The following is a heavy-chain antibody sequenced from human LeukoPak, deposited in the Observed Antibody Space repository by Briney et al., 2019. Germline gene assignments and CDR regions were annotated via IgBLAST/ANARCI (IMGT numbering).Heavy chain of an antibody. Sequence: ASVKVSCKVSGYTLTELSMHWARQAPGKGLEWMGGFDPEDGETIYAQKFQGRVTMTEDTSTDTAYMELSSLRSEDTAVYYCATANYYDSSGYYSNWGQGTLVTVSS. D-gene: IGHD3-22*01. CDR3: ATANYYDSSGYYSN. V-gene: IGHV1-24*01. CDR2: FDPEDGET. CDR1: GYTLTELS. J-gene: IGHJ4*02.